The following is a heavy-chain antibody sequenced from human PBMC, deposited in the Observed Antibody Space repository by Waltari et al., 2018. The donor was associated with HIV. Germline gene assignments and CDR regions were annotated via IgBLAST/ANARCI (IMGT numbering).Heavy chain of an antibody. D-gene: IGHD6-19*01. CDR3: ARDFEAVAGTQTFDY. J-gene: IGHJ4*02. Sequence: EVQLVESGGGLVQPGGSLRLSCAASGFTFSSYWIHWVRQAPGKGLLWVSRINRYGSSATYADSVKGRFTISRDNAKKTVYLQMNSLRVEDTAVYYCARDFEAVAGTQTFDYWGQGTVVTVSS. CDR2: INRYGSSA. CDR1: GFTFSSYW. V-gene: IGHV3-74*01.